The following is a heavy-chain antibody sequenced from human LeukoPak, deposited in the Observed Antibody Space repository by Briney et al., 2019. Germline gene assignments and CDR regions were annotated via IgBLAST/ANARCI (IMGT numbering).Heavy chain of an antibody. CDR3: ARGLGVRGVILTYFDS. D-gene: IGHD3-10*01. CDR2: IYGSAAT. J-gene: IGHJ4*02. Sequence: PSETLSLTCAFSAASFSSGDFSGCWLRQPPGKGLELSGFIYGSAATYYNPSLKSRVTMSADKSKNPFSLKLSSLTAADTAVYYCARGLGVRGVILTYFDSWGQGTLVTVSS. CDR1: AASFSSGDFS. V-gene: IGHV4-30-2*01.